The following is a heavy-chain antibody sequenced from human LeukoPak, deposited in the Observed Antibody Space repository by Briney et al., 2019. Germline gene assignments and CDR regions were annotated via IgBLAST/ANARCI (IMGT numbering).Heavy chain of an antibody. CDR2: INHSGST. CDR3: ARNADIVATLGAFDY. D-gene: IGHD5-12*01. CDR1: GGSFSGYY. J-gene: IGHJ4*02. Sequence: SETLSLTCAVSGGSFSGYYWSWIRQPPGKGLEWIGEINHSGSTNYNPSLKSRVTISVDTSKNQFSLKLSSVTAADTAVYYCARNADIVATLGAFDYWGQGTLVTVSS. V-gene: IGHV4-34*01.